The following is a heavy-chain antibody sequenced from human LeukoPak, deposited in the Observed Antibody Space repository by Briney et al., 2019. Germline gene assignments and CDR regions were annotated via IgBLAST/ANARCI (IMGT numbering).Heavy chain of an antibody. V-gene: IGHV4-61*02. CDR1: GTSISSGSHY. J-gene: IGHJ1*01. CDR2: IYATGNT. Sequence: SETLSLTCTVSGTSISSGSHYWSWVRQPAGKGLEWIGRIYATGNTNYNPSLKRRVTISVDKSKNQFSLKLSSVTAADTAVYYCARVISGYVAAADLYFQHWGQGTLVTVSS. CDR3: ARVISGYVAAADLYFQH. D-gene: IGHD6-13*01.